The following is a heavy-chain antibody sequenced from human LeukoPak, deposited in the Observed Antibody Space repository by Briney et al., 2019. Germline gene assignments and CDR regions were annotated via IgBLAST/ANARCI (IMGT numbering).Heavy chain of an antibody. CDR1: GGSISSYY. Sequence: SETLSLTCTASGGSISSYYWSWIRQPPGKGLEWIGYIYYSGSTNYNPSLKTRPTISVDTSKNQYAQKLSSVTAANTAVYYCARHEYSSSFWCDPWGQGTLVTVSS. CDR3: ARHEYSSSFWCDP. V-gene: IGHV4-59*08. D-gene: IGHD6-6*01. J-gene: IGHJ5*02. CDR2: IYYSGST.